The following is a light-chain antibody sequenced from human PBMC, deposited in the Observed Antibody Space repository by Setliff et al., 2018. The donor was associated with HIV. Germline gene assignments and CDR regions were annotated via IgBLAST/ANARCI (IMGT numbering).Light chain of an antibody. V-gene: IGLV1-47*01. CDR1: SSNILTNY. CDR3: ATWDDRLKAGV. Sequence: QSALTQPPSTSGTPGRRVTISCSGNSSNILTNYVYWYQQFPGTTPKLLIYRDNQRSSGVPDRFSGSKSGTSASLAISGLRSEDEADYYCATWDDRLKAGVFGG. J-gene: IGLJ3*02. CDR2: RDN.